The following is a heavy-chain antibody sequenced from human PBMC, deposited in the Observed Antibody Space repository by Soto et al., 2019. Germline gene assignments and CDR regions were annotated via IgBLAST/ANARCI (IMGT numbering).Heavy chain of an antibody. CDR2: IWYDGSNK. J-gene: IGHJ6*02. V-gene: IGHV3-33*01. D-gene: IGHD2-2*01. Sequence: GGSLRLSCAASGFPFSSYGMHWVRQAPGKGLEWVAVIWYDGSNKYYADSVKGRFTISRDNSKNTLYLQMNSLRAEDTAVYYCARDIEDIVVVPAAYYLDVWGQGTTVTVSS. CDR1: GFPFSSYG. CDR3: ARDIEDIVVVPAAYYLDV.